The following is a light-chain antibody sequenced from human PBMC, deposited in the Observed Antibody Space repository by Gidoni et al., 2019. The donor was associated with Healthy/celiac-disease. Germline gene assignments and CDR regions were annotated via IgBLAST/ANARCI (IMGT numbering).Light chain of an antibody. CDR2: DVS. J-gene: IGLJ1*01. CDR1: SSDVGGYKY. CDR3: CSYAGSNTPYV. Sequence: QSALTQPRSVSGSPGQSVTISCTGASSDVGGYKYVSWYQQHPGKAPKLMIYDVSKRPSGVPDRFSGSKSGNTASLTISGLQAEDEADYYCCSYAGSNTPYVFGTGTEVTVL. V-gene: IGLV2-11*01.